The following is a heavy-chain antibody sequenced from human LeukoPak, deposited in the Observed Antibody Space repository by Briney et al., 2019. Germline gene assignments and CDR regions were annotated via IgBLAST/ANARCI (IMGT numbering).Heavy chain of an antibody. J-gene: IGHJ5*02. D-gene: IGHD4-11*01. Sequence: SETLSLTCTVSGGSISSYYWSWIRQPPGKGLEWIGYVYYSGSTNYNPSLKSRVTISVDTSKNQFSLKLSSVTAADTAVYYCARGLPDKGFDPWGQGTLVTVSS. V-gene: IGHV4-59*01. CDR3: ARGLPDKGFDP. CDR2: VYYSGST. CDR1: GGSISSYY.